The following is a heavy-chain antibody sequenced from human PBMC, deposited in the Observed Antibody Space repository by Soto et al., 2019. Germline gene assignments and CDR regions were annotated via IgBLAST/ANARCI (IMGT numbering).Heavy chain of an antibody. CDR1: GFTFSSYA. V-gene: IGHV3-23*01. J-gene: IGHJ2*01. Sequence: EVQLLESGGGLVQPGGSLRLSCAASGFTFSSYAMNWVRQAPGKGLEWVSVISGSGDSTYYADSVKGRFTISRDNSKNTLYLQMNSLRAEDTAVYYCAMRNSGWYFELWGRGTLVTVSS. CDR3: AMRNSGWYFEL. D-gene: IGHD4-4*01. CDR2: ISGSGDST.